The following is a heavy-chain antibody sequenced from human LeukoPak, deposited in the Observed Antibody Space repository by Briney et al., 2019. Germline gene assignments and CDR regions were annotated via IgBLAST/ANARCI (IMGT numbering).Heavy chain of an antibody. CDR1: GFTFSNAW. Sequence: GGSLRLSCAASGFTFSNAWMSWVRQAPGKGLEWVGRIMSKTDGGTTAYAAPVKGRFTISRDDSKNTLYLQMKGLETKDTAVYYCTTASVTMVRGVINPDAFDVWGLGTMVIVSS. CDR2: IMSKTDGGTT. J-gene: IGHJ3*01. CDR3: TTASVTMVRGVINPDAFDV. D-gene: IGHD3-10*01. V-gene: IGHV3-15*01.